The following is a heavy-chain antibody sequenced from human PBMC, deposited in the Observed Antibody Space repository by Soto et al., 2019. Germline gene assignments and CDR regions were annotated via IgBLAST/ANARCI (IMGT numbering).Heavy chain of an antibody. J-gene: IGHJ6*02. CDR2: ISYDGSNK. CDR3: AILPLWLPHGYYYYGMDV. Sequence: GGSLSLSCAASGFTFRSYGMHRVRQAPGKGLEWVAVISYDGSNKYYADSMKGRFTISRDNSKNTLYLQMNSLRAEDTAVYYCAILPLWLPHGYYYYGMDVWGQGTTVTVSS. D-gene: IGHD5-18*01. V-gene: IGHV3-30*03. CDR1: GFTFRSYG.